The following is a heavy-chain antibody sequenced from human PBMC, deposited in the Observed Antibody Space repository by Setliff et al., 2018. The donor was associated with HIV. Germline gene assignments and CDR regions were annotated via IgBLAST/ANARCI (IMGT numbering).Heavy chain of an antibody. D-gene: IGHD3-10*01. V-gene: IGHV1-69*10. Sequence: SVKVSCKASGGTFSSYAINWVRQAPGQGLEWMGGIIPILGIANYAQKFQGRVTITADKSTSTAYMELSSLRSEDTAVYYCARQGLTMNRGVPAPILYYFDYWGPGILVTVSS. CDR1: GGTFSSYA. J-gene: IGHJ4*02. CDR3: ARQGLTMNRGVPAPILYYFDY. CDR2: IIPILGIA.